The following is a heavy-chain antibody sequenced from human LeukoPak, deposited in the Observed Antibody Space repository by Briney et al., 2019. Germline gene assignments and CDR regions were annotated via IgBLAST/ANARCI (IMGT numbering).Heavy chain of an antibody. CDR1: GGTFSSYA. CDR3: ARGGDPFAMIVVGLYYGMDV. V-gene: IGHV1-69*04. J-gene: IGHJ6*02. CDR2: IIPILGIA. D-gene: IGHD3-22*01. Sequence: GASVKVSCKASGGTFSSYAISWVRQAPGQGLEWMGRIIPILGIANYAQKFQGRVTITADKSTSTAYMELSSLRSEDTAVYYCARGGDPFAMIVVGLYYGMDVWGQGTTVTVSS.